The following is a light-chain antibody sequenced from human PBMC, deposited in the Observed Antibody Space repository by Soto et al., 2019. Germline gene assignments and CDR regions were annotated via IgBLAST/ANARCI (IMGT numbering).Light chain of an antibody. J-gene: IGKJ1*01. V-gene: IGKV1-5*03. CDR3: QQYSSYSPWL. Sequence: DIQVAQSPSTLSASVGDRVTITCRASQSISTWLAWYQHKPGTAPKLLIYKASTLDRGVSSRFSGSGSETEFTLTISSLQPEYSATYYCQQYSSYSPWLFGQGTKVEI. CDR2: KAS. CDR1: QSISTW.